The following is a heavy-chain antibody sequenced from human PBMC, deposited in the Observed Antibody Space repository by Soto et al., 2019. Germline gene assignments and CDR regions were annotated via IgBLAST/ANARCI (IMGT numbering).Heavy chain of an antibody. CDR3: AKAHRGWNYVGY. Sequence: QVQLVESGGGVVQPGRSLRLSCAASGFTFSSYGMHWVRQAPGKGLEWVAVISYDGSNKYYADSVKGRFTISRDNSKNTLYLQMNRLRAEDTAVYYCAKAHRGWNYVGYWGQGTLVTVSS. CDR2: ISYDGSNK. V-gene: IGHV3-30*18. CDR1: GFTFSSYG. D-gene: IGHD6-19*01. J-gene: IGHJ4*02.